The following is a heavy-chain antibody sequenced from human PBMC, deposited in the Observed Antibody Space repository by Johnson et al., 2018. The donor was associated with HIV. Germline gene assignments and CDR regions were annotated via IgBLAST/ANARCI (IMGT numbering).Heavy chain of an antibody. Sequence: VQLVVSGGGVVRPGGSLRLSCAASGFTFDDYAMHWVRQAPGKGLEWVSLISWDGNSTYYGDSVKGRFTISRENGENSLYLQMNSLRAEDTALYYCARGNYYGSGSYGAVDIWGQGTMVTVSS. J-gene: IGHJ3*02. CDR3: ARGNYYGSGSYGAVDI. D-gene: IGHD3-10*01. CDR2: ISWDGNST. V-gene: IGHV3-43D*03. CDR1: GFTFDDYA.